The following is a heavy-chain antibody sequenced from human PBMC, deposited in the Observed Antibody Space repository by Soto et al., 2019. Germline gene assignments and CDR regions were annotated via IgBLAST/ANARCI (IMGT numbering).Heavy chain of an antibody. J-gene: IGHJ6*02. CDR1: GFTFSSYA. CDR3: AKRYSSSSEVGYGMDV. CDR2: IRGSGGST. D-gene: IGHD6-6*01. Sequence: GGSLRLSCAASGFTFSSYAMSWVRQAPGKGLEWVSAIRGSGGSTYYADSVKGRFTISRDNSKNTLYLQMNSLRAEDTAVYYCAKRYSSSSEVGYGMDVWGQGTTVTVSS. V-gene: IGHV3-23*01.